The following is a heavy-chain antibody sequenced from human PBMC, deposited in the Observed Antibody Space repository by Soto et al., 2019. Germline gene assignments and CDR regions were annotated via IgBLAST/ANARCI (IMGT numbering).Heavy chain of an antibody. J-gene: IGHJ4*02. CDR1: GFTFSSYS. D-gene: IGHD5-12*01. Sequence: GGSLRLSCAASGFTFSSYSMNWVRQAPGKGLEWVSSISSSSSYIYYADSVKGRFTISRDNAKNSLYLQMNSLRAEDTAVYYCARDAPIEMATTNSGQGTLVTVSS. CDR2: ISSSSSYI. V-gene: IGHV3-21*01. CDR3: ARDAPIEMATTN.